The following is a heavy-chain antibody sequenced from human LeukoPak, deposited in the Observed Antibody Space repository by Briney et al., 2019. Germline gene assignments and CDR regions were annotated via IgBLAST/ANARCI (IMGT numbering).Heavy chain of an antibody. CDR2: ISSSSSTI. J-gene: IGHJ4*02. V-gene: IGHV3-48*01. CDR3: ARVISRTSRVVDY. D-gene: IGHD2-2*01. CDR1: GFTFSSYN. Sequence: PGGSLRLSCLACGFTFSSYNMNWVRQAPGKGLEWVSYISSSSSTIYYADSVKGRFTISRDNAKNSLYLQMNSLRAEDTAVYYCARVISRTSRVVDYWGQGTLVTVSS.